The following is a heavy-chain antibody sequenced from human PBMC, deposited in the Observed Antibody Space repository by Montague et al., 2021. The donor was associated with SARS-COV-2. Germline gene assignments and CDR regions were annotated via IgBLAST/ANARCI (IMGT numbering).Heavy chain of an antibody. J-gene: IGHJ6*02. CDR1: GGSIISSDHY. V-gene: IGHV4-39*07. CDR2: IFYTGTT. Sequence: SETLSLTCTVSGGSIISSDHYWAWIRQPPGGALEWIGNIFYTGTTYYNLSLQSRVTKSIDTSKNQFSLKVTSVVAADSAVYYCVREGDYAPPAGMDVWGHGTTVIVSS. D-gene: IGHD4-17*01. CDR3: VREGDYAPPAGMDV.